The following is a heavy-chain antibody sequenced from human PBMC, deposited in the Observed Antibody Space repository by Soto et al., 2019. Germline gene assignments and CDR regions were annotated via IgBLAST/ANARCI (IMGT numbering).Heavy chain of an antibody. CDR3: ARGSYDGSGLDV. Sequence: QVQLVESGGGVVQPGTSLRLSCIASRFTFISYGMHWVRQVPGKGLEWVAVVWYDGSNRYYGESVRGRFTIARDNSMNPVYLQMDSVRVEDAAVYSGARGSYDGSGLDVWGQGTTVTVSS. J-gene: IGHJ6*02. CDR1: RFTFISYG. D-gene: IGHD3-10*01. V-gene: IGHV3-33*01. CDR2: VWYDGSNR.